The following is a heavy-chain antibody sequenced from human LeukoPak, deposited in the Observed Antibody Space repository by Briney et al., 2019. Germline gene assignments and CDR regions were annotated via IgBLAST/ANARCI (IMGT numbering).Heavy chain of an antibody. V-gene: IGHV3-23*01. J-gene: IGHJ4*02. Sequence: GESLRLSCAASGFTFSDYVMIWVRQAPGKGLEWVSGTTASGDRTFYGDSVRGRFTMSRDNSKNTVYLQMNSLRVDDTAVYYCARRDIVVVVSASDYWGQGTLVTVSS. CDR3: ARRDIVVVVSASDY. CDR2: TTASGDRT. CDR1: GFTFSDYV. D-gene: IGHD2-15*01.